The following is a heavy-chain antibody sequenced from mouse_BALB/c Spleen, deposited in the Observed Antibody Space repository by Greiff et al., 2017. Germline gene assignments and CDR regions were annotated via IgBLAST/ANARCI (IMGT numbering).Heavy chain of an antibody. CDR3: ARRYYGSSPWYFDV. Sequence: EVMLVESGGGLVQPGGSLKLSCAASGFTFSSYTMSWVRQTPEKRLEWVAYISNGGGSTYYPDTVKGRFTISRDNAKNTLYLQMSSLKSEDTAMYYCARRYYGSSPWYFDVWGAGTTVTVSS. CDR1: GFTFSSYT. D-gene: IGHD1-1*01. J-gene: IGHJ1*01. CDR2: ISNGGGST. V-gene: IGHV5-12-2*01.